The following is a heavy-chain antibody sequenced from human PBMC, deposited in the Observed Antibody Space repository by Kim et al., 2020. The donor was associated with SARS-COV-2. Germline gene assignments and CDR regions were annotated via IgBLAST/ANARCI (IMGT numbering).Heavy chain of an antibody. CDR3: AKEMGSIGTPYVDS. CDR1: GFRFSDYA. CDR2: ISNGGAT. J-gene: IGHJ4*02. D-gene: IGHD1-26*01. Sequence: GGSLRLSCAASGFRFSDYAMSWVRQAPGKGPEWVSGISNGGATYLADSVRGRFTISRDNFKNILYLQMNSLMAEDTAIYYCAKEMGSIGTPYVDSWGQGTLVTVSS. V-gene: IGHV3-23*01.